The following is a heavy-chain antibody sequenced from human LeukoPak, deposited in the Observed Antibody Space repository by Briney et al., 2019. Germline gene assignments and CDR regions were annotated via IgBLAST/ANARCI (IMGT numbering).Heavy chain of an antibody. V-gene: IGHV4-38-2*02. CDR3: ASSGYDRRGDAFDI. CDR2: IYHSGST. Sequence: PSETLYLTCSVSGYSISSGYYWGWIRQPPGKGLEWIGSIYHSGSTYYSPSLKSRVTISVDTSKNQFSLKLSSVTAADTAVYYCASSGYDRRGDAFDIWGQGTMVTVSS. J-gene: IGHJ3*02. D-gene: IGHD3-10*02. CDR1: GYSISSGYY.